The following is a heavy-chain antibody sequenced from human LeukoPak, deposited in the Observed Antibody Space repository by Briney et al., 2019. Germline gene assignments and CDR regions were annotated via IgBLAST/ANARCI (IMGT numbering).Heavy chain of an antibody. D-gene: IGHD2-2*01. Sequence: ASVKVSCKASGYTFTGHYMHWVRQAPGQGLEWMGWINPNSGGTNYAQKFQGRVTMTRDTSMSTAYMELSRLRSDDTAVYYCARPDDGTSIPDYWGQGTLVTVSS. CDR1: GYTFTGHY. J-gene: IGHJ4*02. CDR2: INPNSGGT. CDR3: ARPDDGTSIPDY. V-gene: IGHV1-2*02.